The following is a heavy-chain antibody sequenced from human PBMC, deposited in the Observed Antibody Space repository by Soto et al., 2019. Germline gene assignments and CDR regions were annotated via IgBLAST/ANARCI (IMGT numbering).Heavy chain of an antibody. V-gene: IGHV3-30*18. CDR3: AKDFFPALFLWFGECDY. CDR2: ISYDGSNK. J-gene: IGHJ4*02. CDR1: GFTFSSYG. Sequence: QVQLVESGGGVVQPGRSLRLSCAASGFTFSSYGMHWVRQAPGKGLEWVAVISYDGSNKYYADSVKGRFTISRDNSKNTLYLQMNGLRAEDTAGYYCAKDFFPALFLWFGECDYWGQGTLVTVSS. D-gene: IGHD3-10*01.